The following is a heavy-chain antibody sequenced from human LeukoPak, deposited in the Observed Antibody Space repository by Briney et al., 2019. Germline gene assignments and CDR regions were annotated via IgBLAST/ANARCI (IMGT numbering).Heavy chain of an antibody. Sequence: PSQTLSLTCTVSGGSISSGGYYWDWIRQHPGKGLEWIGYIYYSGSTYYNPSLKSRVTISVDTSKNQFSLKLSSVTAADTAVYYCARSSRLTYYGMDVWGQGTTVTVSS. CDR2: IYYSGST. D-gene: IGHD3-22*01. CDR1: GGSISSGGYY. CDR3: ARSSRLTYYGMDV. J-gene: IGHJ6*02. V-gene: IGHV4-31*03.